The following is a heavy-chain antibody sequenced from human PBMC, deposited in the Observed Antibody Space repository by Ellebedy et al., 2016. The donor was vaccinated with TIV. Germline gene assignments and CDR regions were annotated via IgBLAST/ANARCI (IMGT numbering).Heavy chain of an antibody. CDR1: GYTFTSYY. CDR2: INPSGGST. CDR3: AREKDIVVVPAAMDY. D-gene: IGHD2-2*01. V-gene: IGHV1-46*01. Sequence: AASVKVSCKASGYTFTSYYMHWVRQAPGQGLEWMGIINPSGGSTSYAQKFQGRVTMNRDTSTSTVYMELSSLRSEDTAVYYCAREKDIVVVPAAMDYWGQGTLVTVSS. J-gene: IGHJ4*02.